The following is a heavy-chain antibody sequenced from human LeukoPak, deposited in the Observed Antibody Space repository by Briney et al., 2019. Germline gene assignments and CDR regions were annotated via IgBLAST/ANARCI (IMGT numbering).Heavy chain of an antibody. D-gene: IGHD2-2*03. V-gene: IGHV1-69*05. J-gene: IGHJ4*02. CDR2: IIPIFGTA. CDR3: ARVGDCSSTSCYQVDDS. Sequence: ASVKVSCKASGGTFSSYAISWVRQAPGQGLEWMGGIIPIFGTANYAQKFQGRVTITTDESTSTAYMELSSLRSEDTAVYYCARVGDCSSTSCYQVDDSWGQGTLVSVSS. CDR1: GGTFSSYA.